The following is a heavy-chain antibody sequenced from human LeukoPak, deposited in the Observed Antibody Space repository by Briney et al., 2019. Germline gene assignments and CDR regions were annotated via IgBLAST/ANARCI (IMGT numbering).Heavy chain of an antibody. D-gene: IGHD3-22*01. CDR3: ASGRYYYDSSGSYY. CDR1: GFTFSSYW. Sequence: GGSLRLSCAASGFTFSSYWMSWVRQAPGKGLEWVANIKQDGSEKYYVDSVKGRFTISRDNAKNSLYLQMNSLRAEDTAVYYCASGRYYYDSSGSYYWGQGTLVTVSS. V-gene: IGHV3-7*01. CDR2: IKQDGSEK. J-gene: IGHJ4*02.